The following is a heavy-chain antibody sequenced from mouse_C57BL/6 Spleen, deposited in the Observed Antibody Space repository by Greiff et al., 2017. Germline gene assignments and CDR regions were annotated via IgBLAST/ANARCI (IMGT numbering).Heavy chain of an antibody. CDR1: GYTFTDYT. V-gene: IGHV1-26*01. Sequence: VQLQQSGPELVKPGASVKISCKASGYTFTDYTMNWVKQRHGKSLEWIGDINTNNGGTSYNQKFKVKATLTVDKSSSTVYMERRSLTSEDSAVYYCARELHWYLDVWGTGTAVTVSS. CDR2: INTNNGGT. CDR3: ARELHWYLDV. J-gene: IGHJ1*03. D-gene: IGHD2-1*01.